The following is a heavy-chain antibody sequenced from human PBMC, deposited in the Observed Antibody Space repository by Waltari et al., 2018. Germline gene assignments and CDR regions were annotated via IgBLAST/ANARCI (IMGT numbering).Heavy chain of an antibody. J-gene: IGHJ4*02. V-gene: IGHV1-69*05. CDR3: ARGGDGYNLTPYDY. D-gene: IGHD5-12*01. Sequence: QVQLVQSGAEVKKPGSSVKVSCKASGGTFSSYAISWVRQAPGQGLEWMGWIIPIVGTANYAQKFQGRVTITTDETTSTAYMELSSLRSEDTAVYYCARGGDGYNLTPYDYWGQGTLVTVSS. CDR1: GGTFSSYA. CDR2: IIPIVGTA.